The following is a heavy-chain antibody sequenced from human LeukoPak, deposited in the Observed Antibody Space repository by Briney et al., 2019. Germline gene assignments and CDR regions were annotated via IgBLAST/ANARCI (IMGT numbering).Heavy chain of an antibody. D-gene: IGHD3-22*01. J-gene: IGHJ4*02. Sequence: ASVKVSCKASGYTFTSYDINWVRQATGQGLEWMGWVNPNSGNTGYAQKFQDRVTMTRNTSISTAYMELSSLRSEDTAVYYCARGGDYYDSSGYYVWGQGTLVTVSS. CDR1: GYTFTSYD. CDR3: ARGGDYYDSSGYYV. CDR2: VNPNSGNT. V-gene: IGHV1-8*01.